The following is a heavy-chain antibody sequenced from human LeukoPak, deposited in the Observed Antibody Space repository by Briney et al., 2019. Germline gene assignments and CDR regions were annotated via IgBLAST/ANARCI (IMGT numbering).Heavy chain of an antibody. J-gene: IGHJ6*03. Sequence: PSETLSLTCTVSGGSISSYYWSWIRQPPGKGLEWIGHIYYSGSTYYNPSLKSRVTISVDTSKTQFSLKLSSVTAADTAVYYCARASATSWRSVYMDVWGKGTTVTVSS. CDR2: IYYSGST. D-gene: IGHD2-2*01. CDR1: GGSISSYY. V-gene: IGHV4-59*04. CDR3: ARASATSWRSVYMDV.